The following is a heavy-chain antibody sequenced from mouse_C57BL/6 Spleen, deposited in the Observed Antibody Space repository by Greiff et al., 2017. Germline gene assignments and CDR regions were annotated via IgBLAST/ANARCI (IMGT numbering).Heavy chain of an antibody. CDR1: GYTFTSYW. D-gene: IGHD2-4*01. CDR2: INPSSGYT. CDR3: AGDYEYDAMDY. J-gene: IGHJ4*01. Sequence: QVQLQQSGAELAKPGASVKLSCKASGYTFTSYWMHWVKQRPGQGLEWIGYINPSSGYTKYNQKFKDKATLTAYKSSSTAYMQLSSLTYEDSAVYYCAGDYEYDAMDYWGQGTSVTVSA. V-gene: IGHV1-7*01.